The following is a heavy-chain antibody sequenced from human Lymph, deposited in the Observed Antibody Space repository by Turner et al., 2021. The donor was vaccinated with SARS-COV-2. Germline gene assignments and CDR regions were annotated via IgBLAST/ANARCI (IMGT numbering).Heavy chain of an antibody. Sequence: QGQLLASGGGVVQPGRSLSLSCAASEFTFSNPGMHWVRKAAGKVLEWVAVIWVDGSNKNYADSVKGRCTICSENSKITLYLKMNSWRAEDTGVYDCARHNVGRLDDWGEGSLFTVS. CDR1: EFTFSNPG. J-gene: IGHJ4*02. D-gene: IGHD2-21*01. CDR3: ARHNVGRLDD. CDR2: IWVDGSNK. V-gene: IGHV3-33*01.